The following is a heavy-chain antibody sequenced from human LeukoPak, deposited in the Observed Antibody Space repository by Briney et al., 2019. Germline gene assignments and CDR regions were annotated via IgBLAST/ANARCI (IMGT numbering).Heavy chain of an antibody. J-gene: IGHJ4*02. CDR1: GFTVSTNY. Sequence: VGSLRLSCAASGFTVSTNYMSWVRQAPGKGLEWVSIIYSDGSTYYADSVKGRFTISRDNSKNTLYLQMNSLRAEDTAVYYCASDCTRTTCPADYWGQGTLVTVSS. D-gene: IGHD2-2*01. CDR3: ASDCTRTTCPADY. CDR2: IYSDGST. V-gene: IGHV3-66*02.